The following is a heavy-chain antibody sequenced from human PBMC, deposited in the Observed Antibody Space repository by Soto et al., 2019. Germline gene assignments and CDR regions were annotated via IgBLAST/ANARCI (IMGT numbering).Heavy chain of an antibody. CDR2: ISGSGGTI. Sequence: EVQLVESGGGLVQPGGSLRLSCAASRFTLSGYSMHWVRQAPGKGLEWVSYISGSGGTIYYADSVKGRFTISRDNAKNSLSVQMNSLRDEDTAVYFCARETGLRSSGWSYYFDFWGQGTRVTVSS. V-gene: IGHV3-48*02. J-gene: IGHJ4*02. CDR3: ARETGLRSSGWSYYFDF. CDR1: RFTLSGYS. D-gene: IGHD6-19*01.